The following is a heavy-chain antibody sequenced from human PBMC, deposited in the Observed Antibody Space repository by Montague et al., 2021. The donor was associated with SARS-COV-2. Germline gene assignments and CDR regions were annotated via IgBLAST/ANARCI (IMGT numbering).Heavy chain of an antibody. J-gene: IGHJ6*03. Sequence: CAISGDSVSSNSAAWNWIRQSPSRGLEWLGRTYYGSKWYNDYAVSVEGRITINPDASKNQFSLQLNSVTPEDTTVYYCARDLKPPGDILTGYLPYYYYMDVWGKGPRSPSP. CDR2: TYYGSKWYN. CDR3: ARDLKPPGDILTGYLPYYYYMDV. V-gene: IGHV6-1*01. D-gene: IGHD3-9*01. CDR1: GDSVSSNSAA.